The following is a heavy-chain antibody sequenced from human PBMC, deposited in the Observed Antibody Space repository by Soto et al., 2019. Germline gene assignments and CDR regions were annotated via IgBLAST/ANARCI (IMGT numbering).Heavy chain of an antibody. D-gene: IGHD4-17*01. CDR3: AKDAVNGHGDY. CDR2: ISYDGSNK. CDR1: GFTFSSYG. Sequence: QVQLVESGGGVVQPGRSLRLSCAASGFTFSSYGMHWVRQAPGKGLEWVAVISYDGSNKYYADSVKGRFTISRDNSKNKLYLQMNSLRAEDTAVYYCAKDAVNGHGDYWGQGTLVTVSS. V-gene: IGHV3-30*18. J-gene: IGHJ4*02.